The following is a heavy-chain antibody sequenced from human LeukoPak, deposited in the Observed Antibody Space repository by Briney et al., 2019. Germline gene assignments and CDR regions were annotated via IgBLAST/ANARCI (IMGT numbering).Heavy chain of an antibody. V-gene: IGHV4-30-4*08. CDR1: DGSISSGDYY. Sequence: SQILSFTCTVSDGSISSGDYYWSWIRQPTGKGLEWIGYIYYSGSTYYNPSLKSRVTISVDTSKNQFSLKLSSVTAADTAVYYCAREGLGYCRSTSCYTYWGQGTLVTVSS. D-gene: IGHD2-2*02. J-gene: IGHJ4*02. CDR3: AREGLGYCRSTSCYTY. CDR2: IYYSGST.